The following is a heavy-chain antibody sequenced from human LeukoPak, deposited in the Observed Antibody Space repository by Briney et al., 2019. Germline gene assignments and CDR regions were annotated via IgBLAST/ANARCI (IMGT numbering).Heavy chain of an antibody. D-gene: IGHD3-22*01. J-gene: IGHJ4*02. V-gene: IGHV1-69*04. CDR3: ARAEGSSGFPIGY. Sequence: ASVKVSCKASGGTFSSYAISWVRQAPGQGLEWMGRIIPILGIANYAQKFQGRVTITADKSTSTAYMELSSLRSEDTAVYYCARAEGSSGFPIGYWGQGTLVTVSS. CDR2: IIPILGIA. CDR1: GGTFSSYA.